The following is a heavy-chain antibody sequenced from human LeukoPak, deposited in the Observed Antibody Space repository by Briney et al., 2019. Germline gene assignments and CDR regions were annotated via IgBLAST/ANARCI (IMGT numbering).Heavy chain of an antibody. CDR1: GFTFRSYT. D-gene: IGHD1-26*01. J-gene: IGHJ4*02. Sequence: GGSLRLSCAASGFTFRSYTMAWVRQAPGKGLGWVSAISDTGGNTYYAGSVKGRFTISRDNFKNTLYLQMSSLRVEDTAVYYCAREELSTPGRDWGQGTLVTVST. V-gene: IGHV3-23*01. CDR3: AREELSTPGRD. CDR2: ISDTGGNT.